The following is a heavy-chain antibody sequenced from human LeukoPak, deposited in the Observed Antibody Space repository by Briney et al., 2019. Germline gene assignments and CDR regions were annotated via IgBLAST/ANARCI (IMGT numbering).Heavy chain of an antibody. CDR1: GFTLSSNY. D-gene: IGHD3-22*01. CDR2: IYSGGST. CDR3: ARETGGRSYYYDSSGQLDY. Sequence: GGSLRLSCAASGFTLSSNYMSWVRQAPGKGLEWVSVIYSGGSTYYADSVKGRFTISRDNSKNTLYLQMNSLRAEDTAVYYCARETGGRSYYYDSSGQLDYWGQGTLVTVSS. J-gene: IGHJ4*02. V-gene: IGHV3-66*01.